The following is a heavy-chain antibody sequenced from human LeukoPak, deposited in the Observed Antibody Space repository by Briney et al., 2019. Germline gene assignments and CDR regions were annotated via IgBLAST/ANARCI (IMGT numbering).Heavy chain of an antibody. CDR2: ISGSGGST. CDR1: GFTFSSYA. D-gene: IGHD4-17*01. Sequence: GGSLRLSCAASGFTFSSYAMSWVRQAPGKGLEWVSAISGSGGSTYYADSVKGRFTISRDNAKNSLYLQMNSLRAEDMAVYYCARDSYGTEAYNWFDPWGQGTLVTVSS. J-gene: IGHJ5*02. V-gene: IGHV3-23*01. CDR3: ARDSYGTEAYNWFDP.